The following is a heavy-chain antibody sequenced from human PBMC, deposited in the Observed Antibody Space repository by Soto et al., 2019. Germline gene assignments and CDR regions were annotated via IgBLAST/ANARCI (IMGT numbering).Heavy chain of an antibody. CDR2: INGSESTT. D-gene: IGHD4-17*01. Sequence: EVQLVESGGGLVQPGGSLRLSCAASGFTFSSYWMHWVRQATGKGLGWVSRINGSESTTNYADSLKVRFTISRDKTKNTLYLQMNSLRAEDTAVYYCTRERGLDYGEYAQDYWGQGNIVTISS. CDR1: GFTFSSYW. J-gene: IGHJ4*02. V-gene: IGHV3-74*01. CDR3: TRERGLDYGEYAQDY.